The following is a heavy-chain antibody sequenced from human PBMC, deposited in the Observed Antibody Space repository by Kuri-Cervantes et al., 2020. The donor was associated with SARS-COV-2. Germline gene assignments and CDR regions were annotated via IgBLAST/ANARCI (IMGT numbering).Heavy chain of an antibody. J-gene: IGHJ5*01. CDR1: GFTFSSYA. V-gene: IGHV3-23*01. D-gene: IGHD3-16*01. CDR3: ARSAFLGEEMDS. Sequence: ETLSLTCAASGFTFSSYAMSWVRQAPGKGLEWVSAISGSGGSTYYADSVKGRFTISRDNSKNTLYLQMNSLRAEDTAVYYCARSAFLGEEMDSWGQGTLVTVSS. CDR2: ISGSGGST.